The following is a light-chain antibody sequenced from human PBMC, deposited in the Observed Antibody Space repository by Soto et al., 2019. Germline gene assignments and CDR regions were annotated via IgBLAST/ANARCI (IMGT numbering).Light chain of an antibody. CDR3: HQYGISPPT. Sequence: EVVLTQSPGTLSLSPGERATLSCRASQSVSGSDLAWYQQKPGQAPRLLIPGVSNRATGTPDRFSGSGSGTDFTLTISSLEPEDFAVFYCHQYGISPPTFGPGTKVDIK. V-gene: IGKV3-20*01. CDR1: QSVSGSD. J-gene: IGKJ1*01. CDR2: GVS.